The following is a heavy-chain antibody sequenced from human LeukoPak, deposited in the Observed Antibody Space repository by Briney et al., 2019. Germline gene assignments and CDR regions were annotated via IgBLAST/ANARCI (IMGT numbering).Heavy chain of an antibody. CDR2: IYPGDSDT. V-gene: IGHV5-51*01. D-gene: IGHD1-26*01. CDR3: ARFLSGNYSDC. J-gene: IGHJ4*02. CDR1: GSRFTNYW. Sequence: GESLQISCKGSGSRFTNYWIGWGRPVPGKGVEGMGIIYPGDSDTKYSPSFQGQVTISADKSISTAYLQWSSLKAPDTAMYYCARFLSGNYSDCWGQGTLVTVSS.